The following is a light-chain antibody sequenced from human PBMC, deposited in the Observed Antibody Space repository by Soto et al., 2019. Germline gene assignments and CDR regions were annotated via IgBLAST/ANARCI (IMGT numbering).Light chain of an antibody. Sequence: DIKMTQSPSTLPASVGDRATIACGACESISNWLAWYQQTPGTAPKVLIYAASSLQSGVPSRFSGSGSGTDFTLTISSLQPEDFATYYCQQANSFPITFGQGTRLEI. V-gene: IGKV1-12*01. J-gene: IGKJ5*01. CDR2: AAS. CDR3: QQANSFPIT. CDR1: ESISNW.